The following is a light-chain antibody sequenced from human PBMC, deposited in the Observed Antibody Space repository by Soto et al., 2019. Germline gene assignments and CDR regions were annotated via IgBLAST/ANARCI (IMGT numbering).Light chain of an antibody. Sequence: DIQMTQSPSSLSISLGDRVTSTFRSSQRISNYLAWYQQKPGKVPKLLIYAASALQSGVPSRFSGSGSGTDFTLTINSLQPEDVATHYCQKYDSAPFTFGPGTKVDIK. J-gene: IGKJ3*01. CDR1: QRISNY. CDR2: AAS. V-gene: IGKV1-27*01. CDR3: QKYDSAPFT.